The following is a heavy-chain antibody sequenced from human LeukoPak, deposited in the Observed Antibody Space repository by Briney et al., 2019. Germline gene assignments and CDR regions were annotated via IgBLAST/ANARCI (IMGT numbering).Heavy chain of an antibody. J-gene: IGHJ4*02. D-gene: IGHD6-13*01. CDR1: GFTVSSNY. V-gene: IGHV3-53*01. CDR2: IYSGGST. CDR3: AIRYSSSWAYWY. Sequence: GGSLRLSCAASGFTVSSNYMSWVRQAPGKGLEWVSVIYSGGSTYYADSVKGLFTISRDNSKNTLYLQMNSLRAEDTAVYYCAIRYSSSWAYWYWGQGTLVTVSS.